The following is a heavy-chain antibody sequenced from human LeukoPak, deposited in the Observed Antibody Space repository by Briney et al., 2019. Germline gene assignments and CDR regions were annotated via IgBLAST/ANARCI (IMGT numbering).Heavy chain of an antibody. D-gene: IGHD5-18*01. V-gene: IGHV4-34*01. J-gene: IGHJ4*02. CDR2: INHSGST. CDR3: ASSFSRHSYGYRK. Sequence: SETLSLTCAVHGGPFSGYYWSWIRQPPGKGLERIGEINHSGSTNYNPSLKSRVTISVDKSKNQFSLKLSSVTAADTAVYYCASSFSRHSYGYRKWGQGTLVTVSS. CDR1: GGPFSGYY.